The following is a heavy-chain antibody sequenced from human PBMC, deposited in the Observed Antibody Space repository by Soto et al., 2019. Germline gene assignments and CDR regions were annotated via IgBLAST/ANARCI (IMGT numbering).Heavy chain of an antibody. CDR1: GFTFSSYA. D-gene: IGHD3-10*01. J-gene: IGHJ5*02. Sequence: QVQLVESGGGVVQPGRSLRLSCAASGFTFSSYARHWVRQAPGKGLEWVAVISYDGSNKYYADSVKGRFTISRDNSKNTLYLQMNSLRAEDTAVYYCARGPSGWFDPWGQGTLVTVSS. CDR3: ARGPSGWFDP. V-gene: IGHV3-30-3*01. CDR2: ISYDGSNK.